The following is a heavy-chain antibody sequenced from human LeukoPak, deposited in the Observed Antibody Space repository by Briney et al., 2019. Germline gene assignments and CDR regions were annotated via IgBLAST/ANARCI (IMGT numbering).Heavy chain of an antibody. V-gene: IGHV3-53*01. Sequence: PGGSLRLSCAASGLTVTTKSMACVRQAPGMGLEWVSVFYSPGSTYYADSVHGRFTISRDNSLNTLFLQINSLRVEDTAVYYCASARETCLSSTCYEYFHHWGPGTPLTVSS. CDR2: FYSPGST. CDR1: GLTVTTKS. CDR3: ASARETCLSSTCYEYFHH. J-gene: IGHJ1*01. D-gene: IGHD2-2*01.